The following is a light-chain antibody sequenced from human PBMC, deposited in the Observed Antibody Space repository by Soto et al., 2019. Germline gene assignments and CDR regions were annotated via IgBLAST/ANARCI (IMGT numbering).Light chain of an antibody. CDR1: HAINNY. CDR3: EQFNTYPRT. J-gene: IGKJ4*01. Sequence: DIQLTPSPSFLSASVGDRVTITCRASHAINNYLAWFRQKPGKAPNLLIYTASTLQSGVPSRFSGSGSGTEFTLTISSLQPEDFATYFCEQFNTYPRTFGGGTKVEIK. V-gene: IGKV1-9*01. CDR2: TAS.